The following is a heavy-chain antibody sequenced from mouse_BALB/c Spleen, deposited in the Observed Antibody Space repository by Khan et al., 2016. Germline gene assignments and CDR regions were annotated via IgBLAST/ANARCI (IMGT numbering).Heavy chain of an antibody. CDR3: ARSNRNDAGFAY. J-gene: IGHJ3*01. V-gene: IGHV3-8*02. CDR1: GDSITSGY. CDR2: ISYSGNT. D-gene: IGHD2-14*01. Sequence: EVQLQESGPSLAKPSQTLSLTCSVTGDSITSGYWNWLRKFPGNRLEYMGYISYSGNTYYNPFLKSRISITRDTSKNQHYLQLISVTTEDTATYYCARSNRNDAGFAYWGQGTLVTVSA.